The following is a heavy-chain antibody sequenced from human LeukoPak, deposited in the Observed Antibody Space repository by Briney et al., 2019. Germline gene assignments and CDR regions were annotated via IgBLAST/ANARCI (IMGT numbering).Heavy chain of an antibody. CDR3: ARHRTSGWGLDY. D-gene: IGHD6-19*01. Sequence: SETLSLTCTVSGGSISGYDWSWIRQPPGKGLEWIGYIYYSGSTTYNPSLDSRVTISVDTSKNQFSLRLSSVTAADTAVYYCARHRTSGWGLDYWGQGTLVTVSS. V-gene: IGHV4-59*08. CDR2: IYYSGST. J-gene: IGHJ4*02. CDR1: GGSISGYD.